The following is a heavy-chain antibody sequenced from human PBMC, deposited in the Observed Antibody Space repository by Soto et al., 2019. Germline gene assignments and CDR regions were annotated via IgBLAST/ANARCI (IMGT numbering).Heavy chain of an antibody. CDR2: ISGSGGST. V-gene: IGHV3-23*01. D-gene: IGHD6-13*01. J-gene: IGHJ4*02. Sequence: GGSLRLSCAASGFTFSSYAMSWVRQAPGKGLEWVSAISGSGGSTYYADSVKGRFTISRDNSKNTLYLQMNSLRAEDTAVYYCAKGFGGQQQLVHAFLFDYWGQGTLVTVSS. CDR3: AKGFGGQQQLVHAFLFDY. CDR1: GFTFSSYA.